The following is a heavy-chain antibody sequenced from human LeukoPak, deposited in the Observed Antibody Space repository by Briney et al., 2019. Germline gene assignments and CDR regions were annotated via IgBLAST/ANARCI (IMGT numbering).Heavy chain of an antibody. CDR3: AIFGVVIPY. Sequence: GGSLRLSCAASGFTFSSYGMPWVRQAPGKGLEWVAVIWYDGSNKYYADSVKGRFTISRDNSKNTLYLQMNSLRAEDTAVYYCAIFGVVIPYWGQGTLVTVSS. CDR1: GFTFSSYG. D-gene: IGHD3-3*01. V-gene: IGHV3-33*01. CDR2: IWYDGSNK. J-gene: IGHJ4*02.